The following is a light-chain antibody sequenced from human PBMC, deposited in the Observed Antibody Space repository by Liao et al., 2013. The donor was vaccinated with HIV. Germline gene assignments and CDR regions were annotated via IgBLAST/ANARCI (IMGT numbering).Light chain of an antibody. V-gene: IGLV3-1*01. J-gene: IGLJ3*02. CDR1: RLGDKY. CDR3: QMWDSSSGHLV. CDR2: QDS. Sequence: SYEVTQPPSVSVSPGQTASIPCSGDRLGDKYTCWYQQKPGQSPVLVIYQDSKRPSGIPERFSGSNSGNTATLTISRVEAGDEADYYCQMWDSSSGHLVFGGGTKLTVL.